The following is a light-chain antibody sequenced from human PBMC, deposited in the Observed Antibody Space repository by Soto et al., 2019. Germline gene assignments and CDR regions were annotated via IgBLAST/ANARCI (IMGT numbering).Light chain of an antibody. Sequence: DIQMTQSPSSLSASVGDRVTITCRASQSISSYLNWYQQKPGKAPKLLIYAASSLQSGVASRFSGSGSGTDFTLTISSLQPEDFATYYCQQSYRPLTFGGGTKVEIK. J-gene: IGKJ4*01. CDR3: QQSYRPLT. V-gene: IGKV1-39*01. CDR1: QSISSY. CDR2: AAS.